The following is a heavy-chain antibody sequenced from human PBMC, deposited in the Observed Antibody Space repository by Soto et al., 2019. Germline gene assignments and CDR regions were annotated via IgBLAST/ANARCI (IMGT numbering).Heavy chain of an antibody. CDR2: IKQDGSEK. CDR3: ARGEIMITFGGVIF. D-gene: IGHD3-16*01. J-gene: IGHJ4*02. V-gene: IGHV3-7*03. Sequence: HPVGSLRLSCAASGFTFSSYWMSWVRQAPGKGLEWVANIKQDGSEKYYVDSVKGRFTISRDNAKNSLYLQMNSLRAEDTAVYYCARGEIMITFGGVIFWGQGTLVTVSS. CDR1: GFTFSSYW.